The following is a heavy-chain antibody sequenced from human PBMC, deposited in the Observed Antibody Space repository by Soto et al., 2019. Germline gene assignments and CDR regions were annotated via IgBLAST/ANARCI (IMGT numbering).Heavy chain of an antibody. D-gene: IGHD2-15*01. Sequence: QVQLVQSGAEVKKPGASVKVSCKASGYTFTGYYMHWVRQAPGQGLEWMGWINPNSGGTNYAQKFQGGVTMTRDTAISKAYGGVSRVRSDDKAVYYCARGGGGYCSGGSCGAFDIWGQGTMVTVSS. V-gene: IGHV1-2*02. CDR2: INPNSGGT. CDR3: ARGGGGYCSGGSCGAFDI. CDR1: GYTFTGYY. J-gene: IGHJ3*02.